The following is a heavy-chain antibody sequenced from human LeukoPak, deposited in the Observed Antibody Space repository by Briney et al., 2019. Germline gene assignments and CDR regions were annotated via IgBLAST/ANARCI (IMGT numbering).Heavy chain of an antibody. CDR3: ARSVGYSSSWYVGYFDY. Sequence: PGGSLRLSCAASGFTFDDYGMSWVRQAPGKGLEWVSGINWNGGSTGYADSVKGRFTISRDNAKNTLYLQMNSLRAEDTALYYCARSVGYSSSWYVGYFDYWGQGTLVTVSS. CDR2: INWNGGST. CDR1: GFTFDDYG. J-gene: IGHJ4*02. D-gene: IGHD6-13*01. V-gene: IGHV3-20*04.